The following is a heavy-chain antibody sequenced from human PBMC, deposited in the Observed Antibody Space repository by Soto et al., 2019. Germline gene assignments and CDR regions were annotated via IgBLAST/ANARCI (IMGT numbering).Heavy chain of an antibody. Sequence: SETLSLTCAVYGGSFSGYYWSWIRQPPGKGLEWIGEINHSGSTNYNPSLKSRVTISVDTSKNQFSLKLSSVTAADTAVYYCARLQQRTVSYYYYGMDVWGQGTTVTVSS. J-gene: IGHJ6*02. CDR3: ARLQQRTVSYYYYGMDV. V-gene: IGHV4-34*01. CDR2: INHSGST. CDR1: GGSFSGYY. D-gene: IGHD6-13*01.